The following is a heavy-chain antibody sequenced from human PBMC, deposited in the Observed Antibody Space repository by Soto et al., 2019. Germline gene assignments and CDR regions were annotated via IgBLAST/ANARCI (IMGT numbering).Heavy chain of an antibody. CDR1: GASISNFY. D-gene: IGHD3-16*01. J-gene: IGHJ4*02. CDR3: AKGGTYYFDS. Sequence: LSLTCSVSGASISNFYWSWIRQSAGKGLEWIGRLYTRGTTDYNPSLKSRVTMSIDTSKNRVSLSLTSVTAADTAVYYCAKGGTYYFDSWGQGIVVTVSS. V-gene: IGHV4-4*07. CDR2: LYTRGTT.